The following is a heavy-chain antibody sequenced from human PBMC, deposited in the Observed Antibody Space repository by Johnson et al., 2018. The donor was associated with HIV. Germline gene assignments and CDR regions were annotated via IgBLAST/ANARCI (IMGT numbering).Heavy chain of an antibody. J-gene: IGHJ3*01. CDR1: GFTFSSYG. D-gene: IGHD1-14*01. V-gene: IGHV3-30*19. CDR3: AIMSAPEDADAFDF. CDR2: ISYDGSNK. Sequence: QVLLLESGGGVVQPGRSLRLSCAASGFTFSSYGMHWVRQAPGKGLEWVAFISYDGSNKYYADSVKGRFTISRDNSRNTLYLQMNSLRAEDTTVYFCAIMSAPEDADAFDFWGQGTMVTVSS.